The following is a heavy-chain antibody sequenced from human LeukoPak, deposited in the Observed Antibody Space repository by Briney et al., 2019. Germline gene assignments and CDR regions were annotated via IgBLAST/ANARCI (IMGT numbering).Heavy chain of an antibody. D-gene: IGHD4-17*01. Sequence: PGGSLRLSCAASGFTFSGSAMHWVRQASGKGLEWVGRIRSKANSYATAYAASVKGRFTISRDDSKNTAYLQMNSLKTEDTAVYYCTRESMTTGTYYYYMDVWGKGTTVSVSS. CDR1: GFTFSGSA. CDR2: IRSKANSYAT. V-gene: IGHV3-73*01. CDR3: TRESMTTGTYYYYMDV. J-gene: IGHJ6*03.